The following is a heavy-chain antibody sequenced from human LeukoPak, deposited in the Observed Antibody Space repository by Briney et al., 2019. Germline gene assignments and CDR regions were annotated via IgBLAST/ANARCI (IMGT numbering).Heavy chain of an antibody. V-gene: IGHV3-23*01. D-gene: IGHD3-3*01. J-gene: IGHJ4*02. CDR1: GFTFSSYA. CDR3: AKDLGLLEWLFNFDY. Sequence: QPGGSLRLSCAASGFTFSSYAMSWVRQAPGKGLEWVSAISGSGGSTYYAGSVKGRFTISRDNSKNTLYLQMNSLRAEDTAVYYCAKDLGLLEWLFNFDYWGQGTLVTVSS. CDR2: ISGSGGST.